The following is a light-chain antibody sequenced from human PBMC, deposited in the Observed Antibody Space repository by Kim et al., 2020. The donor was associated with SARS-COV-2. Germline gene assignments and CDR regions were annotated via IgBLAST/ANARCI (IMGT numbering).Light chain of an antibody. V-gene: IGKV1-5*01. CDR3: QQYNSYSWT. Sequence: DIQMTQSLSTLSASVGDRVTITCRASQSISNWLAWYQQKPGKAPKLLIYDASSLESGVPPRFSGSGSGTEFTLTISSLQPDDFASYYCQQYNSYSWTFGQGTKVDIK. J-gene: IGKJ1*01. CDR1: QSISNW. CDR2: DAS.